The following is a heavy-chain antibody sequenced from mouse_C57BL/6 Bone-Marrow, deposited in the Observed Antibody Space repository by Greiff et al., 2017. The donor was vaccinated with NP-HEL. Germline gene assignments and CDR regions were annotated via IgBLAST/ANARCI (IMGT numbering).Heavy chain of an antibody. CDR2: ISNGGGST. J-gene: IGHJ1*03. CDR3: ARHYYGSSYWYFDV. Sequence: EVQLVESGGGLVQPGGSLKLSCAASGFTFSDYYMYWVRQTPEKRLEWVAYISNGGGSTYYPDTVKGRFTITRDNATNTPYLQMTRLKSEDTAMYYCARHYYGSSYWYFDVWGTGTTVTVSS. D-gene: IGHD1-1*01. V-gene: IGHV5-12*01. CDR1: GFTFSDYY.